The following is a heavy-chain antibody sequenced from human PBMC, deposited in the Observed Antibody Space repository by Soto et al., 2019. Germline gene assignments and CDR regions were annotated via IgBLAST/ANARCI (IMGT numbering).Heavy chain of an antibody. V-gene: IGHV1-18*01. J-gene: IGHJ6*02. D-gene: IGHD2-2*01. CDR2: ISVYNGNT. CDR1: GYTFDIYG. Sequence: ASVKVSCKASGYTFDIYGISWARQAPGQGLEWMGWISVYNGNTNYAQKFQDRVTMTTDTSTSTVYMELSSLRSEDTAVYYCARHRKDCRSSTSCSMFYHNDMDVWGQGTTVTVSS. CDR3: ARHRKDCRSSTSCSMFYHNDMDV.